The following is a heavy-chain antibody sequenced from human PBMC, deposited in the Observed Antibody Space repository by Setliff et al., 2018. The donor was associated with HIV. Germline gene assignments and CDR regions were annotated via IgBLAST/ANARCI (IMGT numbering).Heavy chain of an antibody. V-gene: IGHV4-59*01. CDR1: GGSISNDY. J-gene: IGHJ3*02. D-gene: IGHD1-1*01. CDR2: IYYTGST. Sequence: SETLSLTCTVSGGSISNDYWHWIRQSPGRGLEWIGYIYYTGSTNYNPSLKSRVAMSVDSSNHQFSLKLTSVTPADTAIYHCAREDGSNSHDTFEIWGQGILVTVS. CDR3: AREDGSNSHDTFEI.